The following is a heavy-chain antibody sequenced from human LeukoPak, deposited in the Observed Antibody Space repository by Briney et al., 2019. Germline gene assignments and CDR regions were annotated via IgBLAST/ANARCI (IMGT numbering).Heavy chain of an antibody. Sequence: SETLSLTCTVSGGSLSTYYWSWIRQPPGKGLEWIGYIYYNGATDYNPSLKSRVTISVDTSKNEFSLKLSSVTAADTALYYCARRTVTNGWFRIDYWGQGSLVIVSS. CDR1: GGSLSTYY. D-gene: IGHD6-19*01. CDR2: IYYNGAT. V-gene: IGHV4-59*08. CDR3: ARRTVTNGWFRIDY. J-gene: IGHJ4*02.